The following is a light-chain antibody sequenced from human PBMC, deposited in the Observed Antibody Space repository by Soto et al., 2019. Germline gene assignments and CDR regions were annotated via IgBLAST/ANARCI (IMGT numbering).Light chain of an antibody. Sequence: IVMTQSPATLSVSPGEGATLSCRASQSFGNNLAWYQQKPGQAPRVIIYDASTRATGIPARFSGSGSGTDFTLTISSLEPEDFAVYYCQQRSYWPGTFGQGTKLEIK. CDR1: QSFGNN. CDR2: DAS. V-gene: IGKV3-11*01. J-gene: IGKJ2*01. CDR3: QQRSYWPGT.